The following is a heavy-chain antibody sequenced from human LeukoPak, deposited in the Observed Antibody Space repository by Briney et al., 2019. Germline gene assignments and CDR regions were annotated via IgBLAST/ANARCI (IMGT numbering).Heavy chain of an antibody. CDR3: ARGLDCSGGSCAGVAYFDY. D-gene: IGHD2-15*01. CDR1: GGSISSGGYY. Sequence: PSETLFLTCTVSGGSISSGGYYWSWIRQHPGKGLEWIGYIYYSGSTYYNPSLKSRVTISVDTSKNQFSLKLSSVTAADTAVYYCARGLDCSGGSCAGVAYFDYWGQGTLVTVSS. V-gene: IGHV4-31*03. J-gene: IGHJ4*02. CDR2: IYYSGST.